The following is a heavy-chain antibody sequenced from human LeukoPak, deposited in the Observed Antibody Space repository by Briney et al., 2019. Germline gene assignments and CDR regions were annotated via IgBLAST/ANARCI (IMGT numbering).Heavy chain of an antibody. CDR2: IKKDGSEK. D-gene: IGHD6-6*01. CDR3: ARVGGIAARLSWWFDP. J-gene: IGHJ5*02. CDR1: GFTFSSYW. Sequence: GGSLRLSCVASGFTFSSYWMSWVRQAPGKGLEWVANIKKDGSEKYYVDSVKGRFTISRDNAKNSLYLQMNSLRAEDTAMYYCARVGGIAARLSWWFDPGAREPWSPSPQ. V-gene: IGHV3-7*01.